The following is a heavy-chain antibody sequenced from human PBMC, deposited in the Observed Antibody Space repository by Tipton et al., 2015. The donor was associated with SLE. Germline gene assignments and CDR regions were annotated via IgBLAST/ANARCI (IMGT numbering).Heavy chain of an antibody. D-gene: IGHD3-9*01. CDR2: ISDSGST. V-gene: IGHV4-59*08. CDR1: GGSISTYY. J-gene: IGHJ2*01. Sequence: TLSLTCTVSGGSISTYYWSWIRQPPGKGLEWIGYISDSGSTDYNPSLKSRVTMSVDTSKNQFSLKLRSVTAADTAVYYCARQFDYTGFAHWYFDLWGRGTLVIVSS. CDR3: ARQFDYTGFAHWYFDL.